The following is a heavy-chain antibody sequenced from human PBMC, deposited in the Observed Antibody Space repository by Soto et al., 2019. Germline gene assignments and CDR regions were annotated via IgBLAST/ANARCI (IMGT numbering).Heavy chain of an antibody. J-gene: IGHJ4*02. D-gene: IGHD5-18*01. V-gene: IGHV3-74*03. Sequence: GGSLRLSCAASGFSFNTYLVHWVRQAPGKGLEWVSRITTDTTSTVFITYADSVKGRFTVSRDDAKNTVYLQMNSLRADDTAVYYCARDPGHSNASLESWGQGSLVTVSS. CDR2: ITTDTTST. CDR3: ARDPGHSNASLES. CDR1: GFSFNTYL.